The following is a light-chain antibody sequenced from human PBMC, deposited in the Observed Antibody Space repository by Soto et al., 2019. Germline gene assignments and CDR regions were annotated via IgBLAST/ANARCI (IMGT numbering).Light chain of an antibody. Sequence: QSVLTQPASVSGSPGQSITVSCTGTSSDVGVSNSVSWYQHHSGKAPTLIIYEVRHRPSGVSNRFSGSKSGNTASLTISGLQPEDEADYYCLSYTSANTRVFGGGTKLTVL. CDR2: EVR. V-gene: IGLV2-14*01. J-gene: IGLJ3*02. CDR1: SSDVGVSNS. CDR3: LSYTSANTRV.